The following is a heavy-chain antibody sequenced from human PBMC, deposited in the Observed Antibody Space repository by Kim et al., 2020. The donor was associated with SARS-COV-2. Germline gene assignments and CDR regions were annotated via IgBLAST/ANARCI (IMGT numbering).Heavy chain of an antibody. CDR3: ARDGAMATKPYYYGMDV. CDR1: GFTFSSYA. V-gene: IGHV3-30*04. CDR2: ISYDGSNK. J-gene: IGHJ6*02. Sequence: GGSLRLSCAASGFTFSSYAMHWVRQAPCKGLEWVAVISYDGSNKYYADSVKGRFTISRDNSKNTLYLQMNSLRAEDTAVYYCARDGAMATKPYYYGMDVWGQGTTVTVSS. D-gene: IGHD5-12*01.